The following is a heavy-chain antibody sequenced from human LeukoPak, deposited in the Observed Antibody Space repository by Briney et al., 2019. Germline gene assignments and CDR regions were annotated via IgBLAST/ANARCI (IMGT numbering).Heavy chain of an antibody. CDR2: ISSSSSYI. D-gene: IGHD3-22*01. CDR1: GFTFSSYS. J-gene: IGHJ2*01. Sequence: PGGSLRLSCAASGFTFSSYSMNWVRQAPGKGLEWVSSISSSSSYIYYADSVKGRFTISRDNAKNSLYLQMNSLRAEDMAVYYCARGGYYDSSGYLRLWYFDLWGRGTLVTVSS. CDR3: ARGGYYDSSGYLRLWYFDL. V-gene: IGHV3-21*01.